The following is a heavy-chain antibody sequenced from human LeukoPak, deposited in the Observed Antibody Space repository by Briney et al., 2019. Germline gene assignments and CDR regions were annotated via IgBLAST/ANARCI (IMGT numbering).Heavy chain of an antibody. Sequence: QPGGSLRLSCAASGFTFSSYWMSWVRQAPGKGLEWVANIKQDGSEKYYVDSVKGRFTISRDNAKNSLYLQMNSLRAEDTAVYYCARDLRYDYVWGSYRQGFDYWGQGTLVTVSS. CDR2: IKQDGSEK. CDR1: GFTFSSYW. CDR3: ARDLRYDYVWGSYRQGFDY. D-gene: IGHD3-16*02. V-gene: IGHV3-7*01. J-gene: IGHJ4*02.